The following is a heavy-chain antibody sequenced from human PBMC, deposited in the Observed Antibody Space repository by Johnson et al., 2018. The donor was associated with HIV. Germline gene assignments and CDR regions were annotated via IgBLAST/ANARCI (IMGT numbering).Heavy chain of an antibody. J-gene: IGHJ3*02. V-gene: IGHV3-7*01. Sequence: VQLVESGGGLVQPGGSLRLSCAASGFTFSSYWMSWVRQAPGKGLEWVANIKQDGSNKYYADSVKGRFTISRDNSKNTLYLLMNSLSAEDTTIYYCARDPDWSAFDIWGQGTMVTVSS. CDR1: GFTFSSYW. D-gene: IGHD3-9*01. CDR3: ARDPDWSAFDI. CDR2: IKQDGSNK.